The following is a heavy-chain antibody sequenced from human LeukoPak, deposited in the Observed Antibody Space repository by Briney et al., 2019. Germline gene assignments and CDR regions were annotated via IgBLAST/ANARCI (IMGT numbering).Heavy chain of an antibody. J-gene: IGHJ4*02. Sequence: GGSLRLSCAASGFTFNTYIMNWVGQAPGKGLEWVSYISSSGSTIYYADSVKGRFTISRDNVKKSLYLQMNNLRDEDTAVYYCASSLPFRDGYNFDCWGQGTLVTVSS. CDR2: ISSSGSTI. CDR1: GFTFNTYI. V-gene: IGHV3-48*02. D-gene: IGHD1-1*01. CDR3: ASSLPFRDGYNFDC.